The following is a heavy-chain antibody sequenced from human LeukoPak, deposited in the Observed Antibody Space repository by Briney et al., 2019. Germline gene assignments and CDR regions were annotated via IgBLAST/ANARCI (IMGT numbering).Heavy chain of an antibody. CDR3: AGIAAAGDFDY. J-gene: IGHJ4*02. CDR1: GGPISSTNYY. V-gene: IGHV4-39*01. Sequence: SEALSLTCTVSGGPISSTNYYWGWIRQPPGKRPEWIGNIYYSGSSYYNPSLQSRGTISVDSSKNQFSLKLSSVTAADTAVYYCAGIAAAGDFDYWGQGTLVTVSS. D-gene: IGHD6-13*01. CDR2: IYYSGSS.